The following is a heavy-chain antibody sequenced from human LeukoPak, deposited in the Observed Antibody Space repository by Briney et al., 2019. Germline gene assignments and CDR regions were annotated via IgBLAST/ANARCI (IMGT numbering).Heavy chain of an antibody. V-gene: IGHV4-31*03. CDR1: GGSISSGGYY. D-gene: IGHD6-6*01. Sequence: SETLSLTCTVSGGSISSGGYYWSWIRQHPGKGLEWIGYIYYSGSTYYNPSLKSRVTISVDTSKNQFSLKLSSVTAADTAVYYCARVRAARPVNFDYWGQGTLVTVSS. J-gene: IGHJ4*02. CDR3: ARVRAARPVNFDY. CDR2: IYYSGST.